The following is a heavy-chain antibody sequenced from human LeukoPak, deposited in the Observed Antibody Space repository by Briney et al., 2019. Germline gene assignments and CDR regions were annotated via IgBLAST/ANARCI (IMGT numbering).Heavy chain of an antibody. CDR2: VSSSRSSI. Sequence: GGSLRLSCTASGFTFSSYSMNWVRQAPGKGLEWVSLVSSSRSSIYYADSVKGRFTISRDNAKKSLYLQMSSLRAEDTAVYYCARGEMSAMLDYWGQGTLVTVSS. J-gene: IGHJ4*02. V-gene: IGHV3-21*01. CDR1: GFTFSSYS. D-gene: IGHD2-2*01. CDR3: ARGEMSAMLDY.